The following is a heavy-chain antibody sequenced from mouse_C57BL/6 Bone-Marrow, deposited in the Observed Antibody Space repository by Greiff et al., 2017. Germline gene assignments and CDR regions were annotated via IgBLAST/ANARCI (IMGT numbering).Heavy chain of an antibody. Sequence: QVQLQQPGAELVKPGASVKLSCKASGYTFTSYWMHWVKQRPGQGLEWIGMIHPNSGSTNYNEKFKSKATLTVDKSSSTAYMQLSSLTSEDSAVYYCARSELHGSPWYFDVWGTGTTVTVSS. CDR2: IHPNSGST. J-gene: IGHJ1*03. CDR3: ARSELHGSPWYFDV. CDR1: GYTFTSYW. V-gene: IGHV1-64*01. D-gene: IGHD1-1*01.